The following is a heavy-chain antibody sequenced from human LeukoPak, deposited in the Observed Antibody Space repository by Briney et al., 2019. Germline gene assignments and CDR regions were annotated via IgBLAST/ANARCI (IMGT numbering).Heavy chain of an antibody. CDR2: IGSSGGGT. CDR1: EFTFSNYA. Sequence: GGSLRLSCAASEFTFSNYAMSWVRQAPGEGLEWVSGIGSSGGGTYYADSVKGRFTISRDNSKNTLDLQMNSLRAEDTAVYYCARRDGAFNIWGQGTMVTVSS. D-gene: IGHD1-14*01. V-gene: IGHV3-23*01. J-gene: IGHJ3*02. CDR3: ARRDGAFNI.